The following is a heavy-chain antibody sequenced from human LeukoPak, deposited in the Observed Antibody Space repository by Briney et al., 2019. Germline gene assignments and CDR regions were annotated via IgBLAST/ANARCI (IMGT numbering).Heavy chain of an antibody. D-gene: IGHD3-10*01. CDR2: IIPIFGTA. V-gene: IGHV1-69*05. Sequence: ASVKVSCKASGGTFSSYAISWVRQAPGQGLEWMGRIIPIFGTANYAQKFQGRVTITTDESTSTAYMELSSLRSEDTAVYYCARDRWFGELTPSGYWGQGTLVTVSS. CDR3: ARDRWFGELTPSGY. J-gene: IGHJ4*02. CDR1: GGTFSSYA.